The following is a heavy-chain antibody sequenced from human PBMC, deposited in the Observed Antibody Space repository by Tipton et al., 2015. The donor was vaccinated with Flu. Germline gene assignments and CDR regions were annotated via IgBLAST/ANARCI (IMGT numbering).Heavy chain of an antibody. V-gene: IGHV5-51*01. CDR2: IYPGDSDT. CDR1: GYSFTSYW. J-gene: IGHJ6*02. Sequence: QLVQSGAGVKKPGESLKISCKGSGYSFTSYWIGWVRQMPGKGLEWMGIIYPGDSDTRYSPSFQGQVTISADKSISTAYLQWSSLKASDTAMYYCARQDCSSSWYYYYYGMDVWGQGTTVTVSS. D-gene: IGHD6-13*01. CDR3: ARQDCSSSWYYYYYGMDV.